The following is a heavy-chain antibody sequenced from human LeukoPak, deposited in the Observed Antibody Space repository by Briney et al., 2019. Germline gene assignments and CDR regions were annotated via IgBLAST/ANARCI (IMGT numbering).Heavy chain of an antibody. Sequence: GGSLRLSCAASRFTFSSYAMHWVRQAPGKGLEWVAVISYDGSNKYYADSVKGRFTISRDNSKNTLYLQMNSLRAEDTAVYYCATESGWLFDYWGQGTLVTVSS. V-gene: IGHV3-30*04. CDR2: ISYDGSNK. J-gene: IGHJ4*02. CDR1: RFTFSSYA. CDR3: ATESGWLFDY. D-gene: IGHD5-12*01.